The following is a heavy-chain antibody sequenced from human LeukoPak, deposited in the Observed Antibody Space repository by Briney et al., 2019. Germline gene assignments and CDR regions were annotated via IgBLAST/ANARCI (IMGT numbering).Heavy chain of an antibody. CDR1: GLTFRSYA. CDR3: AKRMGNAVDY. V-gene: IGHV3-23*01. Sequence: GGSLRLSCAASGLTFRSYAMSWVRQAPGKGLDWVSSITGSGDTTYYADSVEGRFTISRDNSKNTLYLQMNSLRAEDTAVYYCAKRMGNAVDYWGQGTLVTVSS. CDR2: ITGSGDTT. D-gene: IGHD1-26*01. J-gene: IGHJ4*02.